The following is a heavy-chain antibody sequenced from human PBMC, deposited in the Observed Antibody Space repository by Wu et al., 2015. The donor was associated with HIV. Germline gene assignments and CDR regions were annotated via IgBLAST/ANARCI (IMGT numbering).Heavy chain of an antibody. V-gene: IGHV1-8*01. CDR1: GYTITTYD. J-gene: IGHJ6*02. CDR2: MNSNNGKT. CDR3: ATSYYGSGSYPTFYYYYAMDV. D-gene: IGHD3-10*01. Sequence: ASGYTITTYDFNWVRQAPGQGLEWMGWMNSNNGKTGYGQKFQGRVAMTRNISTRTAYMELSGLKSEDTAVYYCATSYYGSGSYPTFYYYYAMDVWGQGTTVTVSS.